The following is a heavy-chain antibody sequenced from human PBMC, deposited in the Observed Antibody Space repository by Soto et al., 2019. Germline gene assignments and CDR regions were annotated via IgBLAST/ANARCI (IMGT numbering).Heavy chain of an antibody. Sequence: HSDCMSLACTVSGDSISSSSFYWSWIRQPPGKGLEWIGSIYYSESTYYNPSLKSRVTISVDTSKNQFSLKLSSVTAADTAVYYCARVYDSSGYYPTWFDPWGQGTLVTVSS. V-gene: IGHV4-39*01. J-gene: IGHJ5*02. CDR1: GDSISSSSFY. D-gene: IGHD3-22*01. CDR3: ARVYDSSGYYPTWFDP. CDR2: IYYSEST.